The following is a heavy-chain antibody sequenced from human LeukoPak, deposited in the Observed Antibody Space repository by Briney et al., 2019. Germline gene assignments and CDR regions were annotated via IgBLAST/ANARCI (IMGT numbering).Heavy chain of an antibody. CDR1: GFSFSSNG. V-gene: IGHV3-30*18. D-gene: IGHD6-19*01. Sequence: GGSLRLSCAASGFSFSSNGMHWVRQAPGKGLEWVAVISNDGSNKYYADSVRGRFTISRDNSKNTLYLQMHSLRAEDTAVYYCAKHSSGWYIDYWGQGTLVTVSS. J-gene: IGHJ4*02. CDR3: AKHSSGWYIDY. CDR2: ISNDGSNK.